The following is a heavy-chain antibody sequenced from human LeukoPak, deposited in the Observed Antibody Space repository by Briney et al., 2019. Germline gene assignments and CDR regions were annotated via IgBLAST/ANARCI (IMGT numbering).Heavy chain of an antibody. Sequence: GGSLRLSCAASGFTFSSYWMSWVRQAPGKGLEWVANIKQDGSEKYYVDSVKGRFTISRDNAKNSLYLHMDSLRAEDTAVYYCARGAYSSGWAYFDHWGQGTLVTVSS. V-gene: IGHV3-7*01. CDR1: GFTFSSYW. CDR3: ARGAYSSGWAYFDH. D-gene: IGHD6-19*01. CDR2: IKQDGSEK. J-gene: IGHJ4*02.